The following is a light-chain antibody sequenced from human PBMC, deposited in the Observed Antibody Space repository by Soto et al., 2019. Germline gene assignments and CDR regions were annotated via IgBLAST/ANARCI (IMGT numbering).Light chain of an antibody. CDR3: QQYRT. Sequence: EILLTQSPGTLSLSPGERATLSCRASQSVSRTYLAWYQQKPGKAPRLLIYGESSRATGIPDRFSGSGSGTDFTLTISRLEHEDFAVYYCQQYRTFGQGTKVDIK. CDR1: QSVSRTY. V-gene: IGKV3-20*01. J-gene: IGKJ1*01. CDR2: GES.